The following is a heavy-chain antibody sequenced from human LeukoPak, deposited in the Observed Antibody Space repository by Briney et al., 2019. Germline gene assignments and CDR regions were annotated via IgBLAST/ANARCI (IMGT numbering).Heavy chain of an antibody. D-gene: IGHD3-3*01. V-gene: IGHV3-11*04. CDR1: GFTFSDYY. CDR3: ARDRKNYDFWSGYSWFSVDMDV. CDR2: ISSSGSTI. J-gene: IGHJ6*03. Sequence: PGGSLRLSCAASGFTFSDYYMTWIRLAPGKGLEWVSFISSSGSTIYYADPVKGRFTVSRDNAKNSLFLQMNSLRAEDSAVYYCARDRKNYDFWSGYSWFSVDMDVWGKGTTVTVSS.